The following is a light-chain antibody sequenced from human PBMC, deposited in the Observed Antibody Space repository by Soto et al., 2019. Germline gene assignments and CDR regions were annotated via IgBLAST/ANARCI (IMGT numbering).Light chain of an antibody. CDR3: QQCSTSPIT. V-gene: IGKV3-20*01. CDR1: QSIGSRY. Sequence: EIVLTQSPGTLSLSPGERDTLSCRASQSIGSRYLAWYQLKPGQAPRLLIYGASSTATGIPDRFSGSRSGKALTLHISRLNPEDIAVYYCQQCSTSPITLGQGTRLEIK. J-gene: IGKJ5*01. CDR2: GAS.